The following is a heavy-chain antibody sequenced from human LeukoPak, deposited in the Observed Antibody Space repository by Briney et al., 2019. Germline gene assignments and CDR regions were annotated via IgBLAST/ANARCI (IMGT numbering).Heavy chain of an antibody. V-gene: IGHV3-23*01. Sequence: GGSLRLSCAASRFSFSTYPMGWVRQAPGKGLEWVSGISASGDVTFHADPVKGRFTISRDNSKNTLYLQMTSLRAEDTAEYYCAKSLFTSATGTGRAFHIWGQGTMVTVSS. D-gene: IGHD1-1*01. J-gene: IGHJ3*02. CDR2: ISASGDVT. CDR3: AKSLFTSATGTGRAFHI. CDR1: RFSFSTYP.